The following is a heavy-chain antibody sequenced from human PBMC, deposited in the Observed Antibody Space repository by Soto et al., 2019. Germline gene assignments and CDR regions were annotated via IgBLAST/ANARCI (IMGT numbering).Heavy chain of an antibody. CDR3: AKSGDFWSGYYSGNWFDP. V-gene: IGHV3-23*01. CDR2: ISGSGGST. Sequence: GGSLRLSCAASGFTFSNYWMHWVRQAPGKGLEWVSAISGSGGSTYYADSVKGRFTISRDNSKNTLYLQMNSLRAEDTAVYYCAKSGDFWSGYYSGNWFDPWGQGTLVTVSS. CDR1: GFTFSNYW. D-gene: IGHD3-3*01. J-gene: IGHJ5*02.